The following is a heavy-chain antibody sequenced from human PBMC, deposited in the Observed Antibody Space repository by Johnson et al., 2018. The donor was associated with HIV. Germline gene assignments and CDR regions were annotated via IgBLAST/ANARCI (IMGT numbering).Heavy chain of an antibody. J-gene: IGHJ3*02. V-gene: IGHV3-30-3*01. D-gene: IGHD3-3*01. CDR3: AKDRWHYNFWVDAFDI. Sequence: QVQLVESGGGVVQPGRSLRLSCAASGFTFSSYAMHWVRQAPGKGLEWVAVISYDGSNKYYADSVKGRFTISRDNSKKTLYRQMNSLRAEDKAVYYCAKDRWHYNFWVDAFDIWGQGTMVTVSS. CDR2: ISYDGSNK. CDR1: GFTFSSYA.